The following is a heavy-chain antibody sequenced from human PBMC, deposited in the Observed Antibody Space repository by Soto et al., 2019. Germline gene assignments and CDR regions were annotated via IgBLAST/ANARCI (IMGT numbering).Heavy chain of an antibody. D-gene: IGHD3-22*01. CDR1: GYTFTSYA. V-gene: IGHV1-3*01. Sequence: ASVKVSCKASGYTFTSYAMHWVRQAPGQRLEWMGWINAGNGNTKYSQKFQGRVTITRDTSASTAYMELSSLRSEDTAVYYCARDTIYHSSGYYYVGYNWFDPWGQGTLVT. J-gene: IGHJ5*02. CDR3: ARDTIYHSSGYYYVGYNWFDP. CDR2: INAGNGNT.